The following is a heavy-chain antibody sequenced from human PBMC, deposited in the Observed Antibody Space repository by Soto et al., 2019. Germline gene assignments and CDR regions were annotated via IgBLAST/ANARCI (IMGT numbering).Heavy chain of an antibody. CDR3: AREPPVGDYGDPQGAFDI. CDR2: ISAYNGNT. V-gene: IGHV1-18*01. Sequence: ASVKVSCKASGYTFTSYGISWVRQAPGQGLEWMGWISAYNGNTNYAQKLQGRVTMTTDTSTSTAYMELRSLRSDDTAVYYCAREPPVGDYGDPQGAFDIWGQGTMVTVS. D-gene: IGHD4-17*01. J-gene: IGHJ3*02. CDR1: GYTFTSYG.